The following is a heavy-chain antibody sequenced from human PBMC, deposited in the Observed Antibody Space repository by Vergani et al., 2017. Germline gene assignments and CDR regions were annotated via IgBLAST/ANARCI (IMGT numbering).Heavy chain of an antibody. Sequence: QVQLQESGPGLVKPSETLSLTCTVSGGSISSYYWSWTRQPPGKGLEWIGYIYTSGSTNYNPSLKSRVTISVDTSKNQFDLKLSSVTAADTAVYYCARHQGRYYYDSSGYYDYWGQGTLVTVSS. CDR2: IYTSGST. J-gene: IGHJ4*02. V-gene: IGHV4-4*09. CDR1: GGSISSYY. D-gene: IGHD3-22*01. CDR3: ARHQGRYYYDSSGYYDY.